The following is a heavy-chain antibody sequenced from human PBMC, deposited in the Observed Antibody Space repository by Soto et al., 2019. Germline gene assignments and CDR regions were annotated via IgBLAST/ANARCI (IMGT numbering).Heavy chain of an antibody. J-gene: IGHJ6*02. V-gene: IGHV5-10-1*01. CDR2: IDPSDSYT. D-gene: IGHD6-6*01. CDR3: ARLGLSSSSPGYYYGMDV. Sequence: PGESLKISCKGSGYSFTSNWISWVRQMPGKGLEWMGRIDPSDSYTNYSPSFQGHVTISADKSISTAYLQWSSLKASDTAMYYCARLGLSSSSPGYYYGMDVWGQGTTVTVSS. CDR1: GYSFTSNW.